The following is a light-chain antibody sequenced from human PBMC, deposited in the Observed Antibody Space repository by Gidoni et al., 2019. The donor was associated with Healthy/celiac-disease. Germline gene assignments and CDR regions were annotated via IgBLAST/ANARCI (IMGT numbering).Light chain of an antibody. CDR1: KSGDKY. CDR2: QYS. V-gene: IGLV3-1*01. Sequence: SYELTQPPSVSVSPGQTASITCSGDKSGDKYACWYQQKPGQSPVLVIYQYSKRPSGIPERFSGSNSGNTATLTISGTQAMDEADYYCQAWDSSTAVVFGGGTKLTVL. J-gene: IGLJ2*01. CDR3: QAWDSSTAVV.